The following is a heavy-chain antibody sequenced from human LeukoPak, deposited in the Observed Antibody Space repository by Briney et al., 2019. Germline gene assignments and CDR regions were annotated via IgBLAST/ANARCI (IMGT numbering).Heavy chain of an antibody. D-gene: IGHD3-22*01. CDR3: VRDPVNSYDISGFSDS. V-gene: IGHV3-66*01. CDR1: GFTLSTNY. CDR2: IYIAGDT. J-gene: IGHJ5*01. Sequence: GGSLRLSCAASGFTLSTNYMSGGRQAPGKRLEWGSLIYIAGDTHYTDSVQGRFTISTDNSKNTLYLQMNSLRCEDTAVYYCVRDPVNSYDISGFSDSWGQGTLVTVSS.